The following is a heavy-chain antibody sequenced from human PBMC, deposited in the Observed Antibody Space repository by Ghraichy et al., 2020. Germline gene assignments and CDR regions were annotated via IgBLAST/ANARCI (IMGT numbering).Heavy chain of an antibody. D-gene: IGHD2-2*01. CDR1: GGTFSSYA. Sequence: SVKVSCKASGGTFSSYAISWVRQAPGQGLEWMGGIIPIFGTANYAQKFQGRVTITADESTSTAYMELSSLRSEDTAVYYCARGAVPAAIFRESQMDVWGQVTTVTVSS. CDR3: ARGAVPAAIFRESQMDV. V-gene: IGHV1-69*13. J-gene: IGHJ6*02. CDR2: IIPIFGTA.